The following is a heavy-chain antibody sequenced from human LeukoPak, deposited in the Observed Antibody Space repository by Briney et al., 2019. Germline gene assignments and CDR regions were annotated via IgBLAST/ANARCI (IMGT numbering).Heavy chain of an antibody. CDR1: GFTFSSYG. D-gene: IGHD3-9*01. V-gene: IGHV3-30*18. Sequence: GGSLRLSCAASGFTFSSYGMHWVRQAPGKGLEWVAVISYGGSNKYYADSVKGRFTISRDNSKNTLYLQMNSLRAEDTAVYYCAKELYYDILTGHTFDYWGQGTLVTVSS. CDR3: AKELYYDILTGHTFDY. J-gene: IGHJ4*02. CDR2: ISYGGSNK.